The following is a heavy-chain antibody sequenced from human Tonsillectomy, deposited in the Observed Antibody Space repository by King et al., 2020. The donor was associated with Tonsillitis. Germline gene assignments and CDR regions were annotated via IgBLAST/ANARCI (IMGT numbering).Heavy chain of an antibody. CDR1: GGSIDIYY. CDR2: IYYSGST. V-gene: IGHV4-59*01. CDR3: ARGRGVRGSRPGGMDV. J-gene: IGHJ6*02. Sequence: VQLQESGPGLVKPSETLSLTCTVSGGSIDIYYWTWIRQPPGKGLEWIGYIYYSGSTNYNPSLKSRVTISVDTSKNQFSLRLRSVTAADTAVYYCARGRGVRGSRPGGMDVWGQGTTVTVSS. D-gene: IGHD3-10*01.